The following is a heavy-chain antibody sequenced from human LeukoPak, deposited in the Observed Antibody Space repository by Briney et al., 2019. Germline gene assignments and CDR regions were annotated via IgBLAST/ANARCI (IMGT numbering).Heavy chain of an antibody. D-gene: IGHD3-10*01. CDR1: GFTFTSYA. V-gene: IGHV3-23*01. CDR3: AKDLRGFGELLPYFDY. CDR2: ISGGGGDT. J-gene: IGHJ4*02. Sequence: GGSLRPSCTVSGFTFTSYAMGWARQAPGKGLEWVSIISGGGGDTYYADSVKGRFTISRDNSKNTLYLQMNSLRAEDTAVYYCAKDLRGFGELLPYFDYWGQGTLVTVSS.